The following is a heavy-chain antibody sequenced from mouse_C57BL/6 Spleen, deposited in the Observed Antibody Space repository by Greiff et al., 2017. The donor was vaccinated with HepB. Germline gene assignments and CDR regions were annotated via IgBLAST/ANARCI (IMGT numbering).Heavy chain of an antibody. J-gene: IGHJ2*01. CDR1: GYTFTSYW. CDR3: TRSYCGSRLYFDY. CDR2: INPSSGYT. V-gene: IGHV1-7*01. D-gene: IGHD1-1*01. Sequence: QVQLQQSGAELAKPGASVKLSCKASGYTFTSYWMHWVKQRPGQGLEWIGYINPSSGYTKYNQKFKDKATLTADKSSSTAYMQLSSLTYEDSAVYYCTRSYCGSRLYFDYWGQGTTLTVSS.